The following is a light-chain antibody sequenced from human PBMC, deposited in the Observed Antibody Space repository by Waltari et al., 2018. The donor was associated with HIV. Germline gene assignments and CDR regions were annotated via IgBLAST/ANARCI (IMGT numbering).Light chain of an antibody. CDR2: DAS. V-gene: IGKV3-11*01. CDR1: QSVSNK. Sequence: EIVMTQPPATLSVSPGERVTLSWRPSQSVSNKLAWYQQKPGQAPRRLIYDASNRATGIPARFSGSGSGTDFTLTISSLEPEDFAVYYCQQPETFGPGTKVDIK. CDR3: QQPET. J-gene: IGKJ3*01.